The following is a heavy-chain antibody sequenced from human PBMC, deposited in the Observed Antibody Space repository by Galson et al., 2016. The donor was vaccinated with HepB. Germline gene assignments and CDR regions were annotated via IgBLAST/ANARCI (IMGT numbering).Heavy chain of an antibody. D-gene: IGHD6-19*01. J-gene: IGHJ3*02. CDR3: AKISFAGYNSGWGGSFEI. Sequence: SLRLSCAASGFSISIYSMNWVRQAPGKGLEWVSAIRGSGTGTSYTDSVKGRFTISRDNSKNTLYLQMNSLRAEDPAVYYCAKISFAGYNSGWGGSFEIWGRGTMVTVSS. CDR1: GFSISIYS. CDR2: IRGSGTGT. V-gene: IGHV3-23*01.